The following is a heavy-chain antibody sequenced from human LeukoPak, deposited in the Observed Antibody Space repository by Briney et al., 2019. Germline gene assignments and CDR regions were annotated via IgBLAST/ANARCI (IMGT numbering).Heavy chain of an antibody. CDR2: MNPNSGNT. CDR3: AREYCGGDCYHDY. Sequence: GASVKVSYKASGYTFTSYDINRVRQATGQGLEWMGWMNPNSGNTGYAQKFQGRVTITRNTSISTAYMELSSLRSEDTAVYYCAREYCGGDCYHDYWGQGTLVTVSS. D-gene: IGHD2-21*01. V-gene: IGHV1-8*01. CDR1: GYTFTSYD. J-gene: IGHJ4*02.